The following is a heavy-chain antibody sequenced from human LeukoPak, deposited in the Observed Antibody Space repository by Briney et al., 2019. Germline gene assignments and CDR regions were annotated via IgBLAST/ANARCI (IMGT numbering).Heavy chain of an antibody. CDR3: ARGWRQLWPNYYYYMDV. CDR2: IYYSGST. D-gene: IGHD5-18*01. Sequence: SETLSLTCTVSGGSISSYYWSWIRQPPGKGLEWIGYIYYSGSTNYNPSLKSRVTISVDTSKNQFSLKLSSVTAADTAVYYCARGWRQLWPNYYYYMDVWGKGTTVTVSS. V-gene: IGHV4-59*01. J-gene: IGHJ6*03. CDR1: GGSISSYY.